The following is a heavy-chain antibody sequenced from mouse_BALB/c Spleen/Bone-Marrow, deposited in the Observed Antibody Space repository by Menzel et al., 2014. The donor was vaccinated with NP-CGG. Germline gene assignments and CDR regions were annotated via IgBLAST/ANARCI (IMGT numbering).Heavy chain of an antibody. J-gene: IGHJ3*01. CDR2: IYPGNVNT. D-gene: IGHD2-14*01. Sequence: QVHVKQSGPELVKPGASVRISCKASGYTFTSYYIHWVKQRPGQGLEWIGWIYPGNVNTKYNEKFKGKATLTADKFSSTAYMQLSSLTSEDSAVYFCARDYRYDAWFAYWDQGTLVTVSA. V-gene: IGHV1S56*01. CDR1: GYTFTSYY. CDR3: ARDYRYDAWFAY.